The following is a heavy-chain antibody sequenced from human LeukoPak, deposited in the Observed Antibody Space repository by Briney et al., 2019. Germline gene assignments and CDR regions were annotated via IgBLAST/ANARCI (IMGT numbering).Heavy chain of an antibody. CDR1: GFTFSSYS. Sequence: GGSLRLSCAASGFTFSSYSMNWVRQAPGKGLEWVSSISSSSSYIYYADSVKGRFTISRDNAKNSLYLQMNSLRAEDTAVYYCARAYHSGLLWFGESPHDAFDIWGQGTMATVSS. CDR3: ARAYHSGLLWFGESPHDAFDI. V-gene: IGHV3-21*01. J-gene: IGHJ3*02. CDR2: ISSSSSYI. D-gene: IGHD3-10*01.